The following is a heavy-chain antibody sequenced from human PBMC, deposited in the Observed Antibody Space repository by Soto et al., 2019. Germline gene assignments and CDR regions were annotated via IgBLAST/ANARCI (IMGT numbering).Heavy chain of an antibody. CDR3: ASQRSGFDY. J-gene: IGHJ4*02. CDR1: GFSFSLYG. D-gene: IGHD3-10*01. V-gene: IGHV3-33*03. Sequence: GGSLRLSCAASGFSFSLYGMQWVRQAPGKGLEWVAVIWYDGSKKYYADSVKGRFTISRDNAKNSLYLQMNSLRAEDTAVYYCASQRSGFDYWGQGTLVTVSS. CDR2: IWYDGSKK.